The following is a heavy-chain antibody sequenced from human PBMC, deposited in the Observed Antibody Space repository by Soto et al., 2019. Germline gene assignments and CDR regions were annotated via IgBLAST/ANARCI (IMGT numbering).Heavy chain of an antibody. J-gene: IGHJ1*01. V-gene: IGHV4-59*01. CDR2: ISISGST. Sequence: QVQLQESGPGLVKTSETLSLTCTVSGGSISSFHWCWIRQPPGKGLEWIGFISISGSTNYNPSLKSRVTISLDTSKNQLSLKLSSVSAADTGVSYCARGVVGASTGFQHWGQGTLVTVSS. CDR1: GGSISSFH. D-gene: IGHD1-26*01. CDR3: ARGVVGASTGFQH.